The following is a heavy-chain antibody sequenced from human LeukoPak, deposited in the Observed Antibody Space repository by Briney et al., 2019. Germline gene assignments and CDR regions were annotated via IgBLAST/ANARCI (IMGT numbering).Heavy chain of an antibody. CDR2: IIPIFGTA. J-gene: IGHJ4*02. Sequence: SVKVSCKASGCTFSSYAFSWVRQAPGQGLEWMGGIIPIFGTANYAQKIQGRVTITTGESTSTAYMELSSLRSEDTAVYSCARSDAITMVRGVISRIDYWGQGTLVTVSS. CDR1: GCTFSSYA. V-gene: IGHV1-69*05. CDR3: ARSDAITMVRGVISRIDY. D-gene: IGHD3-10*01.